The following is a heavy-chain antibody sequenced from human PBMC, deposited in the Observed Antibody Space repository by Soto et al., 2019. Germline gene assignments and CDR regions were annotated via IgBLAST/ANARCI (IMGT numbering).Heavy chain of an antibody. D-gene: IGHD3-10*01. CDR2: IDPSDSYT. Sequence: GESLKISCNGSGYIFTSYWISWVRQMPGKGLEWMGRIDPSDSYTNYSPSFQGHVTISADKSISTAYLQWSSLKASDTAMYYCARPRYYYGSGSYYYGMDVWGQGTTVTVS. CDR3: ARPRYYYGSGSYYYGMDV. J-gene: IGHJ6*02. V-gene: IGHV5-10-1*01. CDR1: GYIFTSYW.